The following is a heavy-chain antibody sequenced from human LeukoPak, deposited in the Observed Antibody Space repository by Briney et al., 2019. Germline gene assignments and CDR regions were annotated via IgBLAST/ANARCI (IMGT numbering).Heavy chain of an antibody. CDR2: ISSSSSTI. Sequence: GGSLRLSCAASGFTFSSYSMNWVRQAPGKGLEWVSYISSSSSTIYYADSVKGRFTISRDNAKNTLYLQMNSLRDEDTAVYYCARESPYDSSGYYWGSFDYWGQGTLVTVSS. CDR3: ARESPYDSSGYYWGSFDY. CDR1: GFTFSSYS. V-gene: IGHV3-48*02. J-gene: IGHJ4*02. D-gene: IGHD3-22*01.